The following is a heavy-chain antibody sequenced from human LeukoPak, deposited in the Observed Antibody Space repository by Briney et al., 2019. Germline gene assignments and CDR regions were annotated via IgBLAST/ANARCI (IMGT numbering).Heavy chain of an antibody. J-gene: IGHJ4*02. D-gene: IGHD4-23*01. CDR3: ARDIYGGNPRTDY. V-gene: IGHV3-48*02. CDR1: GFTFNTYS. CDR2: ISSSGDTI. Sequence: GGSLRLSCAASGFTFNTYSMNWVRQAPGKGLAWISYISSSGDTIYYAESVQGRFTISRDNAKSSLYLQMNSLRDEDTGVYCCARDIYGGNPRTDYWGPGTLVTVSS.